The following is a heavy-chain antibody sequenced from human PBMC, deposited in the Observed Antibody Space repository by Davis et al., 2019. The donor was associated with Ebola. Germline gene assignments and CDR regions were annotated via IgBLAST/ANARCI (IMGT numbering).Heavy chain of an antibody. CDR1: GFTFSSYG. D-gene: IGHD6-19*01. CDR2: ISHDGNNK. J-gene: IGHJ4*02. V-gene: IGHV3-30*03. CDR3: ARDGYSNDWGDY. Sequence: GESLKISCAASGFTFSSYGMHWVRQAPGKGLEWVAVISHDGNNKYYEDSVKGRFTISRDNAKNSLFLQMNSLRDEDTAVYYCARDGYSNDWGDYWGQGTLVTVSS.